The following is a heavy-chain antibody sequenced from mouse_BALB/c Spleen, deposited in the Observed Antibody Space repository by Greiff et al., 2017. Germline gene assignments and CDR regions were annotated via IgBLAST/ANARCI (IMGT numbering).Heavy chain of an antibody. Sequence: QVQLKESGPELVKPGAFVKISCTASGFTFTSYDINWVQQRPGQGLEWIGGIYPGDGSTKYNEKFKGKATLTADKSTSTAYMQLSSLTSENSAVYFCARRGNGDHVAMDYWGQGTSVTVSS. CDR1: GFTFTSYD. CDR2: IYPGDGST. CDR3: ARRGNGDHVAMDY. J-gene: IGHJ4*01. D-gene: IGHD2-13*01. V-gene: IGHV1S56*01.